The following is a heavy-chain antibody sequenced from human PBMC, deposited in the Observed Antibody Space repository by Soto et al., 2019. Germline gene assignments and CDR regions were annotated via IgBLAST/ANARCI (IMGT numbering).Heavy chain of an antibody. CDR3: ARNHWEMVSGDSHY. CDR2: IYYSGST. Sequence: PSETLSLTCTVSGGSISSSSYYWGWIRQPPGKGLEWIGSIYYSGSTYYNPSLKSRVTISVDTSKNQFSLKLSSVTAADTAVYYCARNHWEMVSGDSHYCGQGTRVTV. CDR1: GGSISSSSYY. D-gene: IGHD1-26*01. J-gene: IGHJ4*02. V-gene: IGHV4-39*01.